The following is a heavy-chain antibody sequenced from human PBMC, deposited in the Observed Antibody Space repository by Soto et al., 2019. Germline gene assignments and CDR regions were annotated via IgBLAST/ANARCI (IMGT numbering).Heavy chain of an antibody. Sequence: GGSLRLSCAATGFTFSSYGMHWVRQAPGKGLEWVAVISYDGSNKYYADSVKGRFTISRDNSKNTLYLQMNSLRAEDTAVYYCAKDADGPGHHWGQGTMVTVSS. V-gene: IGHV3-30*18. CDR1: GFTFSSYG. CDR2: ISYDGSNK. CDR3: AKDADGPGHH. D-gene: IGHD2-8*01. J-gene: IGHJ5*02.